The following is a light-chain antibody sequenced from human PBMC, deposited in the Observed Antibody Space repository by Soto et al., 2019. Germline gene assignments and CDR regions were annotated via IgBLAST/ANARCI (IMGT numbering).Light chain of an antibody. CDR2: EVS. J-gene: IGLJ2*01. V-gene: IGLV2-8*01. Sequence: QSALTQPPSASGSPGQSVTITCSGTSRDGGEENYVSWYQQHPGKVPKLILYEVSKRPSGVPDRFSGSRSGNTASLTVSGLQAEDEADYYCSSFAGSPVVFGGGTKLTVL. CDR1: SRDGGEENY. CDR3: SSFAGSPVV.